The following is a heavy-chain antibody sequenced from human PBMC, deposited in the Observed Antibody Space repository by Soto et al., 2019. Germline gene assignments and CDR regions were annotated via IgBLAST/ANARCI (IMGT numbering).Heavy chain of an antibody. Sequence: QXLACAGSGFTFSSYCMHWVLQAPGKGLEWVAVIWYDGSNKYYADSVKGRFTISRDNSKNTLYLQMNSLRAEDTAVYYCARDNKQWLIGGLGYWGQGTLVTVSS. V-gene: IGHV3-33*01. CDR1: GFTFSSYC. CDR3: ARDNKQWLIGGLGY. J-gene: IGHJ4*02. CDR2: IWYDGSNK. D-gene: IGHD6-19*01.